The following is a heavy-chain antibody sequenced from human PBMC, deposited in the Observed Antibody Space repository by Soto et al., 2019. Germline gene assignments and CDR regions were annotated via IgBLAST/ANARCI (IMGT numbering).Heavy chain of an antibody. CDR1: GGSISSSTW. J-gene: IGHJ5*02. D-gene: IGHD3-10*01. Sequence: SETLSLTCAVSGGSISSSTWWSWVRQPPGKGLEWIGEIYHSRSTNYNPSLKSRVTISVDKSKNQFSLKLSSVTAADTAVYYCAILGIAMVRGVITKTVPWGQGTLVTVSS. CDR2: IYHSRST. CDR3: AILGIAMVRGVITKTVP. V-gene: IGHV4-4*02.